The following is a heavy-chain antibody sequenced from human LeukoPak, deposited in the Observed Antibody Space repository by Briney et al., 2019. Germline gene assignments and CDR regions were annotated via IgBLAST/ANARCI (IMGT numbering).Heavy chain of an antibody. D-gene: IGHD4-11*01. CDR3: ARPSVNLQNWFDP. Sequence: GGSLRLSCAAPGFTFSSYAMHWVRQAPGKGLEWVAVISYDGSNKYYADSVKGRFTISRDNSKNTLYLQMNSLRAEDTAVYYCARPSVNLQNWFDPWGQGTLVTVSS. CDR1: GFTFSSYA. CDR2: ISYDGSNK. V-gene: IGHV3-30-3*01. J-gene: IGHJ5*02.